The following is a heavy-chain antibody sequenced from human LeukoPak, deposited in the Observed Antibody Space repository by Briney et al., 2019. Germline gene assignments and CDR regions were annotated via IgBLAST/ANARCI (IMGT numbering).Heavy chain of an antibody. V-gene: IGHV3-30-3*01. CDR2: ISYGGSNK. D-gene: IGHD3-22*01. J-gene: IGHJ1*01. Sequence: GGSLRLSYAASGFTFSSYAMHWVCQAPGKGLEWVAVISYGGSNKYYADSVKGRFTISRDNSKNTLYLQMNSLRAEDTAVYYCARDSTYYYDSSRGYFQHWGQGTLVTVSS. CDR1: GFTFSSYA. CDR3: ARDSTYYYDSSRGYFQH.